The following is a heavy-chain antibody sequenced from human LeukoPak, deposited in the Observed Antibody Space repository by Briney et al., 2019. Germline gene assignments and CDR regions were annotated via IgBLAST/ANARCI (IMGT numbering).Heavy chain of an antibody. CDR3: AGSDTIGYLPREWDYWYFDL. D-gene: IGHD5-18*01. CDR2: ISYDGSNK. Sequence: GSLRLSCAASGFTFSDYYMSWIRQAPGKGLEWVAVISYDGSNKYYADSVKGRFTISRDNAKNSLYLQMNSLRAEDTAMYYCAGSDTIGYLPREWDYWYFDLWGRGTLVTVSS. J-gene: IGHJ2*01. CDR1: GFTFSDYY. V-gene: IGHV3-30*03.